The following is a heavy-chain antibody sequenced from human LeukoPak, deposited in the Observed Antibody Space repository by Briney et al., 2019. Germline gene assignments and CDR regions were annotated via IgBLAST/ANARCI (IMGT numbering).Heavy chain of an antibody. CDR2: IYYSGST. V-gene: IGHV4-59*01. J-gene: IGHJ4*02. D-gene: IGHD4-17*01. CDR1: GGSIGSYY. Sequence: PSETLSLTCTVSGGSIGSYYWSWIRQPPGKGLEWIGYIYYSGSTNYHPSLKSRVTISVDTSKNQFSLKLSSVTAADTAVYYCARVVSTVTTYYFDYWGQGTLVTVSS. CDR3: ARVVSTVTTYYFDY.